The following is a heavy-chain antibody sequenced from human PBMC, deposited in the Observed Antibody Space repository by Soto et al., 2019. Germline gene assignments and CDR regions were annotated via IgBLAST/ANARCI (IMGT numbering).Heavy chain of an antibody. J-gene: IGHJ6*03. CDR3: ARDGGISRKGSMDV. Sequence: SETLSLTCTVSGGSISSYYWSWIRQPPGKGLEWIGYIYYSGSTNYNPSLKSRVTISVDTSKNQFSLKLSSVTAADTAVYYCARDGGISRKGSMDVWGKGTTVTVSS. CDR2: IYYSGST. CDR1: GGSISSYY. D-gene: IGHD6-13*01. V-gene: IGHV4-59*01.